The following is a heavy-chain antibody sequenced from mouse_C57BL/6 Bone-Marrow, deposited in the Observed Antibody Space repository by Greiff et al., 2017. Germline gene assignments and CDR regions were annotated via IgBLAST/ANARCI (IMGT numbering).Heavy chain of an antibody. CDR1: GYTFTDYY. J-gene: IGHJ1*03. CDR3: APITTVVAPYFDV. Sequence: VQLQQSGPVLVKPGASVKMSCKASGYTFTDYYMNWVKQSPGQSLEWIGVINPYNGGTSYNQKFKGKATLTVDTSSSTAYMELNSLTSEDSAVYDCAPITTVVAPYFDVWGTGTTVTVSS. CDR2: INPYNGGT. V-gene: IGHV1-19*01. D-gene: IGHD1-1*01.